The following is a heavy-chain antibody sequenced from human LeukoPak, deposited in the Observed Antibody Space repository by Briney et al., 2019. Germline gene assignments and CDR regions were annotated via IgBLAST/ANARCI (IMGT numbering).Heavy chain of an antibody. CDR2: IRYDECKK. D-gene: IGHD2-15*01. CDR1: GFTFSYYG. J-gene: IGHJ2*01. V-gene: IGHV3-30*02. Sequence: GGSLRLSCAASGFTFSYYGMHWVRQATGKGREWVAFIRYDECKKFYGDSVKGRFTISRDNSKNTLYLQMNSLRTEDTAVYYCAKEVDIVVVVAHNWYFDLWGRGTLVTVSS. CDR3: AKEVDIVVVVAHNWYFDL.